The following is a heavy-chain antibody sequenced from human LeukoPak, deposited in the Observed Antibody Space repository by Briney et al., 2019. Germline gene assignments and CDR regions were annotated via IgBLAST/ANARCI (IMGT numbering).Heavy chain of an antibody. CDR2: IYYSGST. CDR1: GGSISNYY. J-gene: IGHJ4*02. CDR3: AGSERWLQPEGY. D-gene: IGHD5-24*01. V-gene: IGHV4-59*01. Sequence: PSETLSLTCTVSGGSISNYYWSWIRQPPGKGLEWIGYIYYSGSTNYNPSLKSRVTISVDTSKNQFSLKLSSVTAADTAVYYCAGSERWLQPEGYWGQGTLVTVSS.